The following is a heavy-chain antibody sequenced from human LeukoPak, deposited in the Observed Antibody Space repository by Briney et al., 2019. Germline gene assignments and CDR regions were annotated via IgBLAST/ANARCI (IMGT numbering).Heavy chain of an antibody. CDR1: GYTFTSYA. V-gene: IGHV1-3*01. CDR3: ASYDYVWGSYYTTPLDY. J-gene: IGHJ4*02. D-gene: IGHD3-16*01. Sequence: GASVKVSCKASGYTFTSYAMHWVRQAPGQRPEWMGWINAGNGNTKYSQKFQGRVTITRDTSASTAYMELRSLRSEDTAVYYCASYDYVWGSYYTTPLDYWGQGTLVTVSS. CDR2: INAGNGNT.